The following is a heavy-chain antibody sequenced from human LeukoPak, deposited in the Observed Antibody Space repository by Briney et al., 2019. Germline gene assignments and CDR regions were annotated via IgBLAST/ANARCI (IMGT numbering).Heavy chain of an antibody. CDR1: GFTFSNAW. V-gene: IGHV3-21*01. CDR3: ARDGGNYGPEDY. D-gene: IGHD3-10*01. Sequence: PGGSLRLSCAASGFTFSNAWMSWVRQAPGKGLEWVSSISSSSSYIYYADSVKGRFTISRDNAKNSLYLQMNSLRVEDTAVYYCARDGGNYGPEDYGGQGTLVTVSS. CDR2: ISSSSSYI. J-gene: IGHJ4*02.